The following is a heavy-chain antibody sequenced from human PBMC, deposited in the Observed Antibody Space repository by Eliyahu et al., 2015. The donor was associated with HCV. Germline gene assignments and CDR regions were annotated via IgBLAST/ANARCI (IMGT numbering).Heavy chain of an antibody. CDR2: IIPILGIA. CDR3: ARDATDLPHDYGDYDWYFDL. V-gene: IGHV1-69*04. J-gene: IGHJ2*01. D-gene: IGHD4-17*01. Sequence: QVQLVQSGAEVKKPGSSVKVSCKASGGTFSSYAISWVRQAPGQGLEWMGRIIPILGIANYAQKFQGRVTITADKSTSTAYMELSSLRSEDTAVYYCARDATDLPHDYGDYDWYFDLWGRGTLVTVSS. CDR1: GGTFSSYA.